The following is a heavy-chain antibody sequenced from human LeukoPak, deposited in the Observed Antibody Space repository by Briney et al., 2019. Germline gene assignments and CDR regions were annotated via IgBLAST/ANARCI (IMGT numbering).Heavy chain of an antibody. D-gene: IGHD1-26*01. CDR2: IYTSGST. Sequence: SETLSLTCTVSGGSISSYYWSWIRQPPGKGLEWIGYIYTSGSTNYNPSLKSRVTISVDTSKNQFSLKLSSVTAADTAVYHCARWDSGSSAYIGTDAFDIWGQGTMVTVSS. J-gene: IGHJ3*02. CDR1: GGSISSYY. V-gene: IGHV4-4*09. CDR3: ARWDSGSSAYIGTDAFDI.